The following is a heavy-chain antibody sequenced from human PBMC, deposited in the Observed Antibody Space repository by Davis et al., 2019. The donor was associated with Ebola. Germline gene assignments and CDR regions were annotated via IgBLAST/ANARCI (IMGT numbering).Heavy chain of an antibody. CDR3: AAGKLTFDH. CDR1: GFTFNNCW. J-gene: IGHJ4*02. Sequence: GGSLRLSCAASGFTFNNCWMSWVRQAPGKGLEWVANIKEDGEEKYYVDSVRGRFTISRDNAKDSLYLQMNSLRAEDTAVYYCAAGKLTFDHWGQGTPLIVSS. CDR2: IKEDGEEK. D-gene: IGHD1-1*01. V-gene: IGHV3-7*01.